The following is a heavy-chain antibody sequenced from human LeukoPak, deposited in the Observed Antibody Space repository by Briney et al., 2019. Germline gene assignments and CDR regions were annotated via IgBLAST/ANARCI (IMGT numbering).Heavy chain of an antibody. CDR3: AKATTVTTRRVDY. Sequence: GGSLRLSCAASGFTFSSYAMNWVRQAPGKGLEWVSAISGSGGNTYYADSVKGRFTISRDNSKNTLYLQMNSLRAEDTAVYFCAKATTVTTRRVDYWGQGTLVTVSS. V-gene: IGHV3-23*01. CDR2: ISGSGGNT. J-gene: IGHJ4*02. CDR1: GFTFSSYA. D-gene: IGHD4-17*01.